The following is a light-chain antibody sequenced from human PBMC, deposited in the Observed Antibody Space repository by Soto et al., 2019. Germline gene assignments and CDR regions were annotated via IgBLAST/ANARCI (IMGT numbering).Light chain of an antibody. J-gene: IGKJ2*01. Sequence: ETVMTQSPATLSVSPGERATLSCRASQSISSDLAWYQHNPGQAPRLLIYGASTTATGIPVRFSGSGSGTEFTLTISSLQSEDFAVYYCQQYNNWPLTFGQGTKLEIK. CDR2: GAS. CDR1: QSISSD. V-gene: IGKV3-15*01. CDR3: QQYNNWPLT.